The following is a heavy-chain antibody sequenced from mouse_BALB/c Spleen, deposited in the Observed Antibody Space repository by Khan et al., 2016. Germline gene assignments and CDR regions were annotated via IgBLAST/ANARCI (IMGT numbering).Heavy chain of an antibody. V-gene: IGHV1-37*01. J-gene: IGHJ4*01. CDR2: INPYNGDT. D-gene: IGHD2-10*02. CDR1: GYSFTGYF. Sequence: EVQLQESGPELVKPGASVKISCKASGYSFTGYFMNWVKQSHRKSLEWIGRINPYNGDTFYNQKFKGKATLTVDKSSSTAHMELLSLTSEDSAVYYCGRSAYGNYYAMDYWGQGTSVTVSS. CDR3: GRSAYGNYYAMDY.